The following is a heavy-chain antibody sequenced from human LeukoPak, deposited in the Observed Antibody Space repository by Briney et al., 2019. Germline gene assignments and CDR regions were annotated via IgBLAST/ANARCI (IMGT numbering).Heavy chain of an antibody. Sequence: SETLSLTCTVSGGSISSNYWSWIRQSPGKGLEWIGYINYSGSTNYNPSLKSRVTMLVDTSKSQFSLKLSSVTAADTAVYYCARGDSSGWYYFDYWGQGTPVTVSS. J-gene: IGHJ4*02. V-gene: IGHV4-59*01. D-gene: IGHD6-19*01. CDR3: ARGDSSGWYYFDY. CDR2: INYSGST. CDR1: GGSISSNY.